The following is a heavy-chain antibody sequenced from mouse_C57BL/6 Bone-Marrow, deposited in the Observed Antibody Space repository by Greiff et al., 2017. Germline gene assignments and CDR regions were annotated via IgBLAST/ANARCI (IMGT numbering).Heavy chain of an antibody. V-gene: IGHV1-55*01. CDR3: ARNGDGSSCYFDY. J-gene: IGHJ2*01. Sequence: ESGPELVKPGASVKMSCKASGYTFTSYWITWVKQRPGQGLEWIGDIYPGSGSTNYNEKFKSKATLTVDTSSSTAYMQLSSLTSEDSAVYYCARNGDGSSCYFDYWGQGTTLTVSS. D-gene: IGHD1-1*01. CDR1: GYTFTSYW. CDR2: IYPGSGST.